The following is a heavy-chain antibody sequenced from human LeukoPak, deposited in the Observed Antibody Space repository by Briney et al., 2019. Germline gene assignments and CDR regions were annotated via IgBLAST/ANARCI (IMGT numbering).Heavy chain of an antibody. Sequence: ASVKVSCKASGYTFTSYYMHWVRQAPGQGLEWMGWINPNSGGTNYAQKFQGRVTMTRDTSISTAYMELSRLRSDDTAVYYCARDLAYCSGGSCWATNWFDPWGQGTLVTVSS. CDR2: INPNSGGT. CDR3: ARDLAYCSGGSCWATNWFDP. V-gene: IGHV1-2*02. CDR1: GYTFTSYY. J-gene: IGHJ5*02. D-gene: IGHD2-15*01.